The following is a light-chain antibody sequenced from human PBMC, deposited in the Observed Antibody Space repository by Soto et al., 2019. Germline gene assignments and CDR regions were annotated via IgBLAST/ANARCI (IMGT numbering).Light chain of an antibody. J-gene: IGKJ4*01. CDR3: QPYNNWPLT. V-gene: IGKV3-15*01. CDR2: RAP. Sequence: IMMTQSPATLSVSLGERATLSCRAGQTIYSNVAWYQQRPGQAPRLLIYRAPTRATGVPTRFSGSRSGAEFTLTINSLQSEDFAVYYCQPYNNWPLTFGGGTKVDIK. CDR1: QTIYSN.